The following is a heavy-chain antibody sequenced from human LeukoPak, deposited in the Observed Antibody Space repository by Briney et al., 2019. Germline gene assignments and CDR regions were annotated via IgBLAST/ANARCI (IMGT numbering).Heavy chain of an antibody. CDR2: IRYDGSNK. Sequence: GGSLRLSCAASGFTFSSYVMHWVRQAPGKGLEWVAFIRYDGSNKYYADSVKGRFTISRDNSKNTLYLQMNSLRAEDTAVYYCARDLRRGRDAFDIWGQGTMVTVSS. V-gene: IGHV3-30*02. J-gene: IGHJ3*02. D-gene: IGHD5-12*01. CDR1: GFTFSSYV. CDR3: ARDLRRGRDAFDI.